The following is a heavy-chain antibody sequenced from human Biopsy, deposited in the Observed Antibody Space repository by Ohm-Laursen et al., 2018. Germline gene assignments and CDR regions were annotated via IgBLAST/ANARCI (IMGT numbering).Heavy chain of an antibody. Sequence: ASVKVSCKASGYTFTAYGISWVRQAPGQGLEWMGWISTYNDDTNIAQKFQGRVSMTTDTSTRTAYMELSSLTFEDTAVYYCAIEGGTYSKPFDYWGQGSQVIVSS. CDR2: ISTYNDDT. J-gene: IGHJ4*02. CDR3: AIEGGTYSKPFDY. CDR1: GYTFTAYG. D-gene: IGHD1-26*01. V-gene: IGHV1-18*04.